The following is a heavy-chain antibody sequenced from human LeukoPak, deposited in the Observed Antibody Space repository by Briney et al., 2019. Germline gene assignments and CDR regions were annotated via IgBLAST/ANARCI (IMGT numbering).Heavy chain of an antibody. V-gene: IGHV3-74*01. CDR2: IRIDGNT. CDR3: ARDDNYYDGTSYSSGFDY. D-gene: IGHD3-22*01. CDR1: GFPLSGFW. Sequence: PGESLRLSCAASGFPLSGFWMHWVRQVPGKELVWVALIRIDGNTNVADSVKGRFTISRDTAKNTLYLQMNSLRAEDSAIYYCARDDNYYDGTSYSSGFDYWGHGTLVTVSS. J-gene: IGHJ4*01.